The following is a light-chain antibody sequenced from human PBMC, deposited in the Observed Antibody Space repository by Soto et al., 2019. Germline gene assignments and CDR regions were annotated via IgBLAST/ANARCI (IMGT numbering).Light chain of an antibody. J-gene: IGKJ4*01. CDR2: KVS. Sequence: DVVMTQSPLSLPVTLGQPASISCRSSQSLVFTDGNTYLNWFLQRPGQSPRRLIYKVSERDSGVPDRFSGSGSGTDFTLKISRVEAEDVGVYYCRQATHWPLTFGGGTKVEIK. CDR3: RQATHWPLT. V-gene: IGKV2-30*01. CDR1: QSLVFTDGNTY.